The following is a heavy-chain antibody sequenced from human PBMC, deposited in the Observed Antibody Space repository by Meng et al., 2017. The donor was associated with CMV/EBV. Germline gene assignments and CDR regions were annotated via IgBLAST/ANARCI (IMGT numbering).Heavy chain of an antibody. Sequence: GESLKISCAASGFTFSSYGMHLVRQAPGKGLEWVAFIRYDGSNKYYADSVKGRFTISRDNSKNTLYLQMNSMRAEDTAVYYCAKEPDTYYDFWSGYYYYYYGMDVWGQGTTVTVSS. CDR2: IRYDGSNK. D-gene: IGHD3-3*01. J-gene: IGHJ6*02. V-gene: IGHV3-30*02. CDR3: AKEPDTYYDFWSGYYYYYYGMDV. CDR1: GFTFSSYG.